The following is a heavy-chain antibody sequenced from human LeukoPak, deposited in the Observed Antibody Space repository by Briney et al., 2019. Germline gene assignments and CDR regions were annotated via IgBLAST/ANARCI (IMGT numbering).Heavy chain of an antibody. D-gene: IGHD3-22*01. CDR1: GYTFTGYY. CDR2: INPNSGGT. Sequence: GASVKVSCKASGYTFTGYYMHWVLQAPGQGLEWMGRINPNSGGTNYAQKFQGRVTMTRDTSISTAYMELSRLRSDDTAVYYCARVLTAYYDSSGSYSESDYWGQGTLVTVSS. V-gene: IGHV1-2*06. CDR3: ARVLTAYYDSSGSYSESDY. J-gene: IGHJ4*02.